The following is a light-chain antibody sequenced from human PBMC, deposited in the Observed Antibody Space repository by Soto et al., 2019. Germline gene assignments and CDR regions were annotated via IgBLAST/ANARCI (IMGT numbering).Light chain of an antibody. CDR2: AAS. Sequence: DIQMTQSPSSLSASVGDRVTITCRASQSISSYLNWYQQKPGKAPNLLIYAASSLQSGVPSKCSGSGSGTDFTLTISSLQPEDFATYYCQQSYSSPFPFGPGTKVDIK. CDR1: QSISSY. J-gene: IGKJ3*01. CDR3: QQSYSSPFP. V-gene: IGKV1-39*01.